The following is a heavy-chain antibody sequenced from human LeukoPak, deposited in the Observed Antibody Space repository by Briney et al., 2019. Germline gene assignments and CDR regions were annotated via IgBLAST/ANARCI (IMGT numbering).Heavy chain of an antibody. J-gene: IGHJ4*02. Sequence: PGGSLRLSCAASGFTFSRYVMSWVRQAPGKGPEWVSTVSGSGGSTYYADSVKGRFTISRDNSKNTLYLQMNNLRAEVTAVYYCAKEGYGPIDYWGQGNLVTVSS. CDR2: VSGSGGST. CDR1: GFTFSRYV. V-gene: IGHV3-23*01. CDR3: AKEGYGPIDY. D-gene: IGHD2-15*01.